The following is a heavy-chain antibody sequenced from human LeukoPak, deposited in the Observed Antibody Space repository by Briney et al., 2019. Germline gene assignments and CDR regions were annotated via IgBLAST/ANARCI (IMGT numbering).Heavy chain of an antibody. J-gene: IGHJ4*02. V-gene: IGHV3-23*01. CDR3: AKGHRRITMVRGTTGGFDY. CDR2: ISGSGSTT. CDR1: GFTFSSNA. Sequence: PGGSLRLSCAASGFTFSSNAMSWVRQAPGKGLEWVSLISGSGSTTNYVDSVKGRFTISRDNSKNTLYLQMNSLRAEDTAVYYCAKGHRRITMVRGTTGGFDYWGQGTLVTVSS. D-gene: IGHD3-10*01.